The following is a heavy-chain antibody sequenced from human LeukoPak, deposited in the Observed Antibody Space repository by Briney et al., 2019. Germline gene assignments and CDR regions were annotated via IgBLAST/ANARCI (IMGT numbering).Heavy chain of an antibody. Sequence: SVKVSCKASGGTFSSYAISWVRQAPGQGLEWMGRIIPIFGTANYAQKFQGRVTITADKSTSTAYMELSSLRSEDTAVYYRAGTSVVPAASYYYYYYMDVWGKGTTVTVSS. CDR3: AGTSVVPAASYYYYYYMDV. D-gene: IGHD2-2*01. V-gene: IGHV1-69*06. CDR1: GGTFSSYA. J-gene: IGHJ6*03. CDR2: IIPIFGTA.